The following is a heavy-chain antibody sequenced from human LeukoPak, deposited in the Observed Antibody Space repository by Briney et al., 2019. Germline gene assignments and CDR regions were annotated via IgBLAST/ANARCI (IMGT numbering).Heavy chain of an antibody. CDR3: ARDPDPNDYGDPNWFDP. CDR2: ISSSSSYI. CDR1: GFTFSSYS. Sequence: GGSLRLSCAASGFTFSSYSMNWVRQAPGKGLEWVSSISSSSSYIYYADSVKGRFTISRDNAKNSLYLQMNSLRAEDTAVYYCARDPDPNDYGDPNWFDPWGQGTLVTVSS. J-gene: IGHJ5*02. D-gene: IGHD4-17*01. V-gene: IGHV3-21*01.